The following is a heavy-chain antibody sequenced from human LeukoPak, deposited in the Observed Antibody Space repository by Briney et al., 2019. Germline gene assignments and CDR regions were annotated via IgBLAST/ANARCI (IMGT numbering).Heavy chain of an antibody. J-gene: IGHJ4*02. Sequence: GGSLRLSWAASGFTFIGYGRSWFGRAPGKGREGGANIKQDGSEKYYVDSVKGRFTISRDNAKNSLYLQMNSLRAEDTAVYYCARVIDGDTAMEPDYWGQGTLVTVSS. CDR3: ARVIDGDTAMEPDY. CDR2: IKQDGSEK. D-gene: IGHD5-18*01. CDR1: GFTFIGYG. V-gene: IGHV3-7*01.